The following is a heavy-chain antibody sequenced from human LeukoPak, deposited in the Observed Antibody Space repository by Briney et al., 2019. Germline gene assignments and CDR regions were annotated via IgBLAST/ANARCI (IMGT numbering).Heavy chain of an antibody. CDR1: GGSISSSSYY. CDR3: ARLITMVRVDY. Sequence: SETLSLTCTVSGGSISSSSYYWGWIRQLPGKGLEWIGSIYYSGSTYYNPSLKSRVTISVDTSKNQFSLKLSSVTAADTAVYYCARLITMVRVDYWGQGTLVTVSS. D-gene: IGHD3-10*01. CDR2: IYYSGST. V-gene: IGHV4-39*01. J-gene: IGHJ4*02.